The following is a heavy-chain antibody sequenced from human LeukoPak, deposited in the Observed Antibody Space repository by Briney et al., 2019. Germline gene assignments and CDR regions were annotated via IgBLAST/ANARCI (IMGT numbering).Heavy chain of an antibody. CDR3: AKDFEPAEVGATIGSGFDY. J-gene: IGHJ4*02. Sequence: GGSLRLSCAASGFTFDDYAMHWVRQAPGKGLEWVSGISWNSGGIGYADSVKGRFTISRDNAKNSLYLQMNSLRAEDTALYYCAKDFEPAEVGATIGSGFDYWGQGTLVTVSS. D-gene: IGHD1-26*01. CDR1: GFTFDDYA. V-gene: IGHV3-9*01. CDR2: ISWNSGGI.